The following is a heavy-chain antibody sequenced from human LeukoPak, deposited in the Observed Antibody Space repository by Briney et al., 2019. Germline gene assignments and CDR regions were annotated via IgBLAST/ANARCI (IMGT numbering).Heavy chain of an antibody. V-gene: IGHV3-30-3*01. CDR3: AGDIVEGKKWLAHFDY. J-gene: IGHJ4*02. Sequence: GTSLRLSCAASGFTFSSYAMHWVRQAPGKGLEWVAVISYDGSNKYYADSVEGRFTISRDNSKNTLYLQMNSLRAEDTAVYYCAGDIVEGKKWLAHFDYWGQGTLVTVSS. CDR1: GFTFSSYA. D-gene: IGHD6-19*01. CDR2: ISYDGSNK.